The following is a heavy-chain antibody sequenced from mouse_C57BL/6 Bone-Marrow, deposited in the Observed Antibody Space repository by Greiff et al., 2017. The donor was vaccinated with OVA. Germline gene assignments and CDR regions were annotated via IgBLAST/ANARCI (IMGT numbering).Heavy chain of an antibody. Sequence: DVMLVESGGDLVKPGGSLKLSCAASGFTFSSYGMSWVRQTPDKRLEWVANISSGGSYTYYPDSVKGRFTISRDNAKNTLYLQMSSLTSEDTAMYYCARHRRLRAGFAYWGQGTLVTVSA. CDR2: ISSGGSYT. CDR1: GFTFSSYG. CDR3: ARHRRLRAGFAY. D-gene: IGHD2-4*01. J-gene: IGHJ3*01. V-gene: IGHV5-6*02.